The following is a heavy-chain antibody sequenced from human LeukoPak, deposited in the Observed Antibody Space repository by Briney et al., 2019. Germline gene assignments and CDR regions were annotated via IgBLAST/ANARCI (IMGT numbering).Heavy chain of an antibody. J-gene: IGHJ6*02. V-gene: IGHV6-1*01. CDR3: ARDQGNTAMVPGYYYGMDV. CDR2: TYYRSKWYN. Sequence: SQTLSLTCALSGDSVSSNSAAWNWIRQSPSRGLEWLGRTYYRSKWYNDYAVSVKSRITINPDTSKNQFSLQLNSVTPEDTAVYYCARDQGNTAMVPGYYYGMDVWGQGTTVTVSS. D-gene: IGHD5-18*01. CDR1: GDSVSSNSAA.